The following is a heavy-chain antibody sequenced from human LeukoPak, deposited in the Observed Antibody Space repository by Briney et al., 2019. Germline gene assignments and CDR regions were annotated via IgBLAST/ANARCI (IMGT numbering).Heavy chain of an antibody. CDR2: ISGSGGST. Sequence: GGSLRLSCAASGFTFSSYAMSWVRQAPGKGLEWVSVISGSGGSTYSADSVKGRFTISRDNSKNTLYLQMNSLRAEDTAVYFCAKTALAVAGIVPVESELDYWGQGTPVTVSS. CDR3: AKTALAVAGIVPVESELDY. CDR1: GFTFSSYA. V-gene: IGHV3-23*01. D-gene: IGHD6-19*01. J-gene: IGHJ4*02.